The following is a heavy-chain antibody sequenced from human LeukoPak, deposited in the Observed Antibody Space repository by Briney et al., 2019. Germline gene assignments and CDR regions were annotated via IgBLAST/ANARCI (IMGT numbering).Heavy chain of an antibody. J-gene: IGHJ4*02. CDR1: GGSISSSNW. V-gene: IGHV4-4*02. D-gene: IGHD3-9*01. Sequence: SETLSLTCAVSGGSISSSNWWSWVRQPPGKGLEWIGEIYHSGSTNYNPSLKSRVTISVDKSKNQFSLKLSSVTAADTAVYYCASLGLRYFDSRDYWGQGTLVTVST. CDR3: ASLGLRYFDSRDY. CDR2: IYHSGST.